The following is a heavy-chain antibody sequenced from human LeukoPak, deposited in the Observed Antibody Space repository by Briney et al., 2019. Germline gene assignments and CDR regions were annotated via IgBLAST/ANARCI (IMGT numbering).Heavy chain of an antibody. CDR3: ARAEINDYNRY. D-gene: IGHD4-11*01. J-gene: IGHJ4*02. CDR1: GYSIRSGYQ. V-gene: IGHV4-38-2*01. Sequence: SETLSLTCSVSGYSIRSGYQWGWIRQAPGKGLEWIGSINYSGRTYDNPSLKSRVTISIDTSKNQIFLKLRSTTAADTAHYYCARAEINDYNRYWGQGILVVVSS. CDR2: INYSGRT.